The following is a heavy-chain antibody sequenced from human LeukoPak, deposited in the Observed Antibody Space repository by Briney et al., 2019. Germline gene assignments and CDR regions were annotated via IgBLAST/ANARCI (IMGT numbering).Heavy chain of an antibody. J-gene: IGHJ3*02. CDR2: ITGSGDST. CDR1: GFTFGSYA. D-gene: IGHD4-17*01. CDR3: AKDILLGDYLFMSPNDAFDI. V-gene: IGHV3-23*01. Sequence: PGGSLTLSCAASGFTFGSYAMSWVRQTPGKGLEWVSAITGSGDSTYYADSVKGRFTVSRDNSKNTVFLQMNSLRAEDTAVYYCAKDILLGDYLFMSPNDAFDIWGKGTMVTVSS.